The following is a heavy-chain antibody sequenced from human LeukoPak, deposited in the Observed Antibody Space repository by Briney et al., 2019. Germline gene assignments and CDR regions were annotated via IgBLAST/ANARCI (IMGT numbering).Heavy chain of an antibody. CDR3: ATHYDGDPRQWYFGL. J-gene: IGHJ2*01. CDR2: INPSGGST. V-gene: IGHV1-46*01. CDR1: GYTFTSYY. Sequence: ASVKVSCKASGYTFTSYYMHWVRQAPGQGLEWMGIINPSGGSTSYAQKFQGRVTMTRDTSTSTVYMELSSLRSEDTAVYYCATHYDGDPRQWYFGLWGRGTLVTVSS. D-gene: IGHD3-22*01.